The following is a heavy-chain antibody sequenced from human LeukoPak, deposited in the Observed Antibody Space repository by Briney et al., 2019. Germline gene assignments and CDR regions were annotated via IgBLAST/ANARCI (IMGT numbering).Heavy chain of an antibody. CDR2: INPSGGST. Sequence: ASVKVSCKASGYTFTSYAMHWVRQAPGQGLEWMGIINPSGGSTTYAQKFQGRVSMTRDTSTSTVYMELSSLTSEDTAVYYCARDQIAAAVGYFDYWGQGTLVTVSS. CDR3: ARDQIAAAVGYFDY. J-gene: IGHJ4*02. D-gene: IGHD6-13*01. V-gene: IGHV1-46*01. CDR1: GYTFTSYA.